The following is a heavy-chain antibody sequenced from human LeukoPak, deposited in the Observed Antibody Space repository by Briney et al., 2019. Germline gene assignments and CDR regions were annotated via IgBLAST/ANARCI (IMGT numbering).Heavy chain of an antibody. Sequence: ASVKVSCKASGYTFTGYYMHWVRQAPGQGLEWMGWMNPNSGNTGYAQKFQGRVTITRNTSISTAYMELSSLRSEDTAVYYCARGLYYTLDYWGQGTLVTVSS. J-gene: IGHJ4*02. CDR2: MNPNSGNT. V-gene: IGHV1-8*03. CDR3: ARGLYYTLDY. CDR1: GYTFTGYY. D-gene: IGHD2-2*02.